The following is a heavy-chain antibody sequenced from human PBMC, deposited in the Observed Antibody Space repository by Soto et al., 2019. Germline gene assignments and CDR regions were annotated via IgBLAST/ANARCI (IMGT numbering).Heavy chain of an antibody. J-gene: IGHJ5*02. Sequence: GGSLRLSCAASGFTFSSYAMSWVRQAPGKGLEWVSAISGSGGSTYYADSVKGRFTISRDNSKNTLYLQMNSLRAEDTAVYYCAKTPGYCSGGSCSTQYNWFDPWGQGTLVTVSS. CDR3: AKTPGYCSGGSCSTQYNWFDP. V-gene: IGHV3-23*01. CDR2: ISGSGGST. D-gene: IGHD2-15*01. CDR1: GFTFSSYA.